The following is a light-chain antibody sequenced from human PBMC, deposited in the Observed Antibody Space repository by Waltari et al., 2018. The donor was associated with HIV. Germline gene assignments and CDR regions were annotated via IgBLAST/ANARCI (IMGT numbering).Light chain of an antibody. CDR3: QQHNNWPLT. CDR2: STS. CDR1: QSVSSN. Sequence: EIVMTQSPATLSVSPGEGATLSCRASQSVSSNLAWYQQRPGQTPRLLVFSTSTRATGVPARVSGSGSGTEFTLTISSLQSEDFAVYFCQQHNNWPLTFGGGTKVEIK. J-gene: IGKJ4*01. V-gene: IGKV3-15*01.